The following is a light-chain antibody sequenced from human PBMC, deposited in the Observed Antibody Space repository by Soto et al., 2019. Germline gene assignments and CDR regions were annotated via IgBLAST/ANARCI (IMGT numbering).Light chain of an antibody. Sequence: DVVLTQSPVSLPVTLGQPASISCMSSQSLVHSDGNTYLNWFQQRPGHSPRRLVYRVSNRDSGDPDNFSSSVSCTNFRLKISSVEGVDVGVYCCMQGTQWPRTFGEGTKVEIK. V-gene: IGKV2-30*02. CDR1: QSLVHSDGNTY. J-gene: IGKJ1*01. CDR3: MQGTQWPRT. CDR2: RVS.